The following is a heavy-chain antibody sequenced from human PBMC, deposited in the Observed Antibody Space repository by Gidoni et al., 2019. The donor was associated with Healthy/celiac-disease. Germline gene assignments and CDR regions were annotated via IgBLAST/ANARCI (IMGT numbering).Heavy chain of an antibody. Sequence: EVQLVQSGADVKKPRECLTVAGKGSGYSFTSYWIGWVRQMPGKGLEWMGIIYPGDSDTRYSPSFQGQVTISADKSISTAYLQWSSLKASDTAMYYCARLLGATAPDYWGQGTLVTVSS. J-gene: IGHJ4*02. CDR1: GYSFTSYW. V-gene: IGHV5-51*03. CDR2: IYPGDSDT. CDR3: ARLLGATAPDY. D-gene: IGHD1-26*01.